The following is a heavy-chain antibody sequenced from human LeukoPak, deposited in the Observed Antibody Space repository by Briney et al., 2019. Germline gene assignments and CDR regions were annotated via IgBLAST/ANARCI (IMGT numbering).Heavy chain of an antibody. D-gene: IGHD4-17*01. Sequence: SVKVSCKASGDTLNSYAISWVRQAPGQGLEWMGRIIPLLGIANYAQKFQGRVTIPADKSTSTAYMELSSLRSEDTAVYYCATVPTTVTTSANFDYWGQGTLVTVSS. V-gene: IGHV1-69*04. CDR2: IIPLLGIA. CDR1: GDTLNSYA. CDR3: ATVPTTVTTSANFDY. J-gene: IGHJ4*02.